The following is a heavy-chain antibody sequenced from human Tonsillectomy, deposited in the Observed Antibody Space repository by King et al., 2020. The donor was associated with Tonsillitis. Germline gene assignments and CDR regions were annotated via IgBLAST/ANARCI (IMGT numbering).Heavy chain of an antibody. J-gene: IGHJ2*01. CDR3: ATMTHSVLAVAAVGNWYFDL. V-gene: IGHV1-69-2*01. Sequence: QLVQSGAEVKKPGATVKISCKVSGYTFTDYYMHWVQQAPGKGLEWMGLVDPEDGETIYAEKFQGRVTITADTSTDTAYMELSSLRSEDTAVYYCATMTHSVLAVAAVGNWYFDLWGRGTLVTVSS. CDR1: GYTFTDYY. CDR2: VDPEDGET. D-gene: IGHD6-19*01.